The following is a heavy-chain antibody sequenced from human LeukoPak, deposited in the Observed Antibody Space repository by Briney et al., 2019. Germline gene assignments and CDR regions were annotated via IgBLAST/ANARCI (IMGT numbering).Heavy chain of an antibody. V-gene: IGHV3-21*01. CDR2: ISSSSSYI. D-gene: IGHD1-26*01. Sequence: PGGSLRLSCAASGFTFSSYSMNWVRQAPGKGLEWVSSISSSSSYIYYADSVKGRFTISRDNAKNSLYLQMNSLRAEDTAVYYCARDSKVGATTWYYYYYMDVWGKGTTVTVSS. J-gene: IGHJ6*03. CDR3: ARDSKVGATTWYYYYYMDV. CDR1: GFTFSSYS.